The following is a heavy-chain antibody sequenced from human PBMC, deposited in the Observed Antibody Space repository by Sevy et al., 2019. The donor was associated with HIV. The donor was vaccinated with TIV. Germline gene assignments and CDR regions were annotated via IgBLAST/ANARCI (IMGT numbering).Heavy chain of an antibody. V-gene: IGHV6-1*01. CDR2: TYYRSKWYN. Sequence: QSQTLSLTCAISGDSVSSNSAAWNWIRQSPSRGLEWLGRTYYRSKWYNDYAVSVKSRITINPDTSKNHFSLQLNSVTPEDTAVYYCAREGGSYCSSTSCYRGGLFAAVVDYWGQGTLVTVSS. J-gene: IGHJ4*02. D-gene: IGHD2-2*02. CDR1: GDSVSSNSAA. CDR3: AREGGSYCSSTSCYRGGLFAAVVDY.